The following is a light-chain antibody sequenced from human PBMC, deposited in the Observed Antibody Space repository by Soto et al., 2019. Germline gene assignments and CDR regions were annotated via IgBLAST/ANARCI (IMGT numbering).Light chain of an antibody. V-gene: IGLV2-8*01. CDR2: EVN. CDR3: SSFAVSNSFV. CDR1: SNDVGGYNY. J-gene: IGLJ1*01. Sequence: QSVLTQPPSASGSPGQSVTISCTGTSNDVGGYNYVSWYQQHPGKAPKLMIYEVNKRPSGVPDRFSGSKSGNTASLTVSGLQGEDEADYYCSSFAVSNSFVFGTGTKLTVL.